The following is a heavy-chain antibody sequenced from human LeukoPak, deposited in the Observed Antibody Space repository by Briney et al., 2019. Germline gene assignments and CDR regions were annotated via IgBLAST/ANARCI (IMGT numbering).Heavy chain of an antibody. CDR1: RYTFTSYD. CDR2: MNPNSGNT. Sequence: ASVKVSCKASRYTFTSYDINWVRQATGQGLEWMGWMNPNSGNTGYAQKFQGRVTMTRNTSISTAYMELSSLRSEDTAVYYCARGSITGTLSIYNWFDPWGQGTLVTVSS. J-gene: IGHJ5*02. D-gene: IGHD1-7*01. CDR3: ARGSITGTLSIYNWFDP. V-gene: IGHV1-8*01.